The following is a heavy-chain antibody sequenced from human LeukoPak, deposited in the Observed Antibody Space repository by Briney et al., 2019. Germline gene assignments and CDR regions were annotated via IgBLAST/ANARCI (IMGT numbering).Heavy chain of an antibody. CDR2: INVNGGAM. V-gene: IGHV3-11*01. CDR1: GFSFKDYY. D-gene: IGHD6-13*01. Sequence: GGSLRLSCAASGFSFKDYYYSWIRQAPGKGLEWVSFINVNGGAMYYADFVKGRFTISRENAQNSVYLEMNSLRDEDAAVYYCARGPRILAAGSYFFDYWGQGSLVTVSS. J-gene: IGHJ4*02. CDR3: ARGPRILAAGSYFFDY.